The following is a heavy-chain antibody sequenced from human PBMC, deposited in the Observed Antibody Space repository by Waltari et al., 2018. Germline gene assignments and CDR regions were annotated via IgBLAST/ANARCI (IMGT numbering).Heavy chain of an antibody. CDR2: MYYTGST. J-gene: IGHJ4*02. CDR1: GGSIGSNHYY. CDR3: ASRPEFTSGSAIDF. Sequence: QLQLQESGPGLVKPSETLSLTCTVSGGSIGSNHYYWVWVRQPPGKGLQWIGTMYYTGSTYYNPSLKSRVTISVDTSKNRFSLKLTSVTAADTAVYFCASRPEFTSGSAIDFWGQGTLVTVSS. V-gene: IGHV4-39*02. D-gene: IGHD6-19*01.